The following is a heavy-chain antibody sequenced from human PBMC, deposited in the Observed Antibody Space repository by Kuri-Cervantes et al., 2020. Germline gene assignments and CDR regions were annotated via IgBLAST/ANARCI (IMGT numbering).Heavy chain of an antibody. D-gene: IGHD6-6*01. J-gene: IGHJ5*02. Sequence: ESLKISCAAFGFTFSDYYMNWVRQAPGKGLEWIGYIYYSGSTNYNHSLKSRVTISVDTSKNQFSLKLSSVTAADTAVYYCARDLFLSTSNWFDPWGQGTLVTVSS. CDR3: ARDLFLSTSNWFDP. CDR1: GFTFSDYY. CDR2: IYYSGST. V-gene: IGHV4-59*12.